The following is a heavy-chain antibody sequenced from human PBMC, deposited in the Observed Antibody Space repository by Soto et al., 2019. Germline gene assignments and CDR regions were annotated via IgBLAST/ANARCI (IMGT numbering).Heavy chain of an antibody. CDR1: GLSLSTSGVA. D-gene: IGHD1-1*01. CDR2: LYWDDDK. J-gene: IGHJ6*02. CDR3: AHNWQGYYYYCVMGV. Sequence: QITLKESGPTLVKPTQTLTLTCTFLGLSLSTSGVAVGWIRQHPGKALEWLALLYWDDDKRYSPSLNSTLTLTKHTSKNQVLLTMTNADPVDTATYCCAHNWQGYYYYCVMGVWGQGTTVTFAS. V-gene: IGHV2-5*02.